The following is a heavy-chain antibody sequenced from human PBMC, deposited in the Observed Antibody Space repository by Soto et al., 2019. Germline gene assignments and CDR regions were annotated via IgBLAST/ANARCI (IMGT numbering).Heavy chain of an antibody. D-gene: IGHD6-13*01. CDR1: GYTFTSYG. Sequence: ASVKVSCKASGYTFTSYGISWVRQAPGQGLEWMGWISAYNGNTNYAQKLQGRVTMTTDTSTSTAYMELRSLRSDDTAVYYCARDVSGIAAAGDFDYWGQGTLVTVSS. V-gene: IGHV1-18*01. CDR3: ARDVSGIAAAGDFDY. J-gene: IGHJ4*02. CDR2: ISAYNGNT.